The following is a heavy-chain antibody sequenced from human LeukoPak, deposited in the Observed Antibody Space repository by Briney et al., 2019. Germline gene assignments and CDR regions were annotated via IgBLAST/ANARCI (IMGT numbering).Heavy chain of an antibody. Sequence: GGSLRLSCAASGFTVSSNYMSWVRQAPGKGLVWVSRINSDGSSTSYADSVKGRFTISRDNAKNTLYLQMNSLRAEDTAVYYCARENYDTLTGSSLDYWGQGTLVTVSS. CDR2: INSDGSST. J-gene: IGHJ4*02. D-gene: IGHD3-9*01. CDR3: ARENYDTLTGSSLDY. CDR1: GFTVSSNY. V-gene: IGHV3-74*01.